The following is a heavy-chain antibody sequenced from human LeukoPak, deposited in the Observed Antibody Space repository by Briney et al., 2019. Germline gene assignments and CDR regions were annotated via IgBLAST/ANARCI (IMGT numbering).Heavy chain of an antibody. V-gene: IGHV3-53*01. CDR3: ARADMAFFDY. CDR2: IYSGGST. CDR1: GFTVSRSY. Sequence: PGGSLRLSCVTSGFTVSRSYMTWVRQAPGKGLEWISVIYSGGSTYYADSVKGRFTISRDNSKNMMYLQMNRLRADDTAVYYCARADMAFFDYWGQGTLVTVSS. J-gene: IGHJ4*02. D-gene: IGHD5-24*01.